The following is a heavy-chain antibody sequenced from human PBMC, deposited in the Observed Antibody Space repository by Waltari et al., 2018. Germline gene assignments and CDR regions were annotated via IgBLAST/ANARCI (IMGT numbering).Heavy chain of an antibody. CDR3: AKDHVYSLPAGWFDP. D-gene: IGHD6-13*01. J-gene: IGHJ5*02. V-gene: IGHV4-61*02. CDR1: GDSISSGDFY. Sequence: QVQLQESGPGLVKPSQTLSLTCIVSGDSISSGDFYRSWIRQPAGKGLEWIGHSYRGRTINYNPSLKSRVTISVDPSKHHPSLKLTSVTAADTAVYFCAKDHVYSLPAGWFDPWGQGTLVSVSS. CDR2: SYRGRTI.